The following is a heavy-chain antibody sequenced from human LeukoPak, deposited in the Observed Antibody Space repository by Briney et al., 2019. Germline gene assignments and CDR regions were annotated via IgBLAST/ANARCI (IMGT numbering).Heavy chain of an antibody. D-gene: IGHD6-13*01. V-gene: IGHV3-11*01. Sequence: KTGGSLRLSCAASGFTFSDYYMSWLRQAPGKGLEWISYSSSSGSVISYADSLKGRFTISRDNAKNSLYLQMNSLRAEDTAIYYCTRVTSSWYSDLDYWGQGTLVTVSS. CDR1: GFTFSDYY. CDR2: SSSSGSVI. J-gene: IGHJ4*02. CDR3: TRVTSSWYSDLDY.